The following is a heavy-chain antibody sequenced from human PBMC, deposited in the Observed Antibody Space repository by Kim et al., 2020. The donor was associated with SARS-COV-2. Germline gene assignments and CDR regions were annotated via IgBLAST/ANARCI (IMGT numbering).Heavy chain of an antibody. CDR1: GGSISSSSYY. D-gene: IGHD5-18*01. J-gene: IGHJ4*02. V-gene: IGHV4-39*01. CDR3: ARQEGTAMVDY. CDR2: IYYSGST. Sequence: SETLSLTCTVSGGSISSSSYYWGWIRQPPGKGLEWIGSIYYSGSTYYNPSLKSRVTISVDTSKNQFSLKLSSVTAADTAVYYCARQEGTAMVDYWGQGTLVTVSS.